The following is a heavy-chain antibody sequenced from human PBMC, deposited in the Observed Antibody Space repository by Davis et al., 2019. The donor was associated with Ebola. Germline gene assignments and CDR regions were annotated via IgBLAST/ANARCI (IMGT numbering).Heavy chain of an antibody. J-gene: IGHJ4*02. CDR3: TRVIDGDYDAN. V-gene: IGHV3-74*01. CDR1: GFTFSDYW. Sequence: HTGGSLRLSCAGSGFTFSDYWMHWVRQAAGKGLVWVSRIKSDGSSISYADSVKGRFTISRDNAKNTLYLQMNSLRVEDTAVYYCTRVIDGDYDANWGQGTLVTVSS. D-gene: IGHD4-17*01. CDR2: IKSDGSSI.